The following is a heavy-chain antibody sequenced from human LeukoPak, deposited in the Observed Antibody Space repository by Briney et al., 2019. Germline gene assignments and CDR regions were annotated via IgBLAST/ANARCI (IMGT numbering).Heavy chain of an antibody. CDR3: AKVPLINLYYFDY. J-gene: IGHJ4*02. D-gene: IGHD2-2*01. CDR1: GLTFSNYA. V-gene: IGHV3-23*01. CDR2: ISGSGGRT. Sequence: GGSLRLSCAASGLTFSNYAMSWVRQAPGKGLEWVSTISGSGGRTYYADSVKGRFTISRDNSKNTLYLQMISLRAEDTAVYYCAKVPLINLYYFDYWGQGTLVTVSS.